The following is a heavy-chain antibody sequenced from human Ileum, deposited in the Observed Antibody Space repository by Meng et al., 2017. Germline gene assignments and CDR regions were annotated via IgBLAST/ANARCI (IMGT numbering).Heavy chain of an antibody. CDR2: IYHSGVT. CDR3: ARGVVTYYDSSTLTWFDP. CDR1: GGSISGDHYF. J-gene: IGHJ5*02. V-gene: IGHV4-31*02. D-gene: IGHD3-22*01. Sequence: PEPGQGMGKPSQPRALRCHVFGGSISGDHYFWSWIRQHPEKCLEWIGSIYHSGVTYYSPSLKSRLTISVDTSKNQFSLKLSSVTAADTAIYYCARGVVTYYDSSTLTWFDPWGQGALVTVSS.